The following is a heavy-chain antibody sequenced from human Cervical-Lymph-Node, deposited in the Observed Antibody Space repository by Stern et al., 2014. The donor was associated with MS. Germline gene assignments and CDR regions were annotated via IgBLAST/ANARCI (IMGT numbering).Heavy chain of an antibody. J-gene: IGHJ6*02. D-gene: IGHD3-10*01. CDR3: TSDLLTMVRAMDV. CDR2: IRSKAYGGTT. CDR1: GFTFGDYA. V-gene: IGHV3-49*03. Sequence: EVQLVESGGGLVQPGRSLRLSCTASGFTFGDYAMSWFRQAPGKGLEWVGFIRSKAYGGTTEYAASVKGRFTISRDDSKSIAYLQMNSLKTEDTAVYYCTSDLLTMVRAMDVWGQGTTVTVSS.